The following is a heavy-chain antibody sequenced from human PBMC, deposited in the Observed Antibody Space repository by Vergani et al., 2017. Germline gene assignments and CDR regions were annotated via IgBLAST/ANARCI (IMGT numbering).Heavy chain of an antibody. CDR1: GFTFSSYA. Sequence: EVQLLESGGGLVQPGGSLRLSCAASGFTFSSYAMSWVRQAPGKGLEWVSVISGSGGSTYYADSMKGRFTISRDNSKNTLYLQMNSLRAEDTAVYYCAKGVWSGYYVAYYFDYWGQGTLVTVSS. CDR2: ISGSGGST. CDR3: AKGVWSGYYVAYYFDY. V-gene: IGHV3-23*01. J-gene: IGHJ4*02. D-gene: IGHD5-12*01.